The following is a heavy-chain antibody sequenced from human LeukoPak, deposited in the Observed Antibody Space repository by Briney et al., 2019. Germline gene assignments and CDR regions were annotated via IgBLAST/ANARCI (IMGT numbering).Heavy chain of an antibody. CDR1: GGSISTSNYL. Sequence: KTSETLSLTCSVSGGSISTSNYLWPWIRQPPGKGLEWIGSVYYGGSTQYNPALQSRVTISIDTSKNQFSLNLNSVTAADTAVYYCARHDRYFYDGSGHITLSIFDYWAREPWSPSPQ. D-gene: IGHD3-22*01. CDR2: VYYGGST. V-gene: IGHV4-39*01. J-gene: IGHJ4*02. CDR3: ARHDRYFYDGSGHITLSIFDY.